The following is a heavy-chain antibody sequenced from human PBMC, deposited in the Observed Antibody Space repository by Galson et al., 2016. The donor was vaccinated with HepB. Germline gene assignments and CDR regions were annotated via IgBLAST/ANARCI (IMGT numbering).Heavy chain of an antibody. CDR3: AKNYDSSGYTVGAFDI. D-gene: IGHD3-22*01. CDR1: GFTFGSYA. J-gene: IGHJ3*02. CDR2: FAGRGSIT. V-gene: IGHV3-23*01. Sequence: SLRLSCAGSGFTFGSYAISWVRQVPGKGLEWVSSFAGRGSITYFADSLKGRFTMSRDNSKNTLYLQMNSLRAEDTAVYYCAKNYDSSGYTVGAFDIWGQGTMVTVSS.